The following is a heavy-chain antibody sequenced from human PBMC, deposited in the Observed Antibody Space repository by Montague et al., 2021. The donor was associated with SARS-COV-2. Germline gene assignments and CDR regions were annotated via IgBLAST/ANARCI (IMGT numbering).Heavy chain of an antibody. CDR2: VYGTGGT. CDR3: ARVPLGATTGCVFDS. D-gene: IGHD1-26*01. J-gene: IGHJ4*02. Sequence: SETLSLTCTVSGASFNNAYWSWIRQPPGKGLEWMGYVYGTGGTKTNPSLKSRVTLSRDLSRNQFFLSLTSVTPTDTAVYFCARVPLGATTGCVFDSWGLGIPVAVSA. CDR1: GASFNNAY. V-gene: IGHV4-59*01.